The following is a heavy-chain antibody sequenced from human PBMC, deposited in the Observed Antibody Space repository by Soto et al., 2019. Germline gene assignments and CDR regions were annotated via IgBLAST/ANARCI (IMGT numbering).Heavy chain of an antibody. J-gene: IGHJ4*02. CDR3: VKEAGIAPSYYFDY. CDR1: GFTFSSYA. D-gene: IGHD6-13*01. V-gene: IGHV3-64D*06. Sequence: GGSLRLSCSASGFTFSSYAMHWVRQAPGKGLEYVSAISSNGGSTYYADSVKGRFTISRDNSKNTLYLQMSSLRAEDTAVYYCVKEAGIAPSYYFDYWGQGTLVTVSS. CDR2: ISSNGGST.